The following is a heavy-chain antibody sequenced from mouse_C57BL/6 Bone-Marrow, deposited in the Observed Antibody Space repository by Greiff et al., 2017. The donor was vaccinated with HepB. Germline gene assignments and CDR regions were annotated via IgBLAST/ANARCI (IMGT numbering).Heavy chain of an antibody. V-gene: IGHV1-50*01. J-gene: IGHJ3*01. CDR2: IDPSDSYI. CDR3: AIRASLLSWFAY. Sequence: VQLQQPGAEFVKPGASVKLSCKASGYTFTSYWMQWVKQRPGQGLEWIGMIDPSDSYINYNQKFKGKATLTVDTSSSTAYMQLSSLTSEDSAVYDGAIRASLLSWFAYWGQGTLVTVSA. CDR1: GYTFTSYW. D-gene: IGHD1-1*01.